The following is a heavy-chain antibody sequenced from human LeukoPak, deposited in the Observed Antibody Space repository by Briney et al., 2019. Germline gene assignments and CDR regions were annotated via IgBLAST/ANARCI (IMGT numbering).Heavy chain of an antibody. J-gene: IGHJ6*03. D-gene: IGHD2-8*01. CDR2: ISGSGGDT. V-gene: IGHV3-23*01. CDR3: TKTRGHCTYGVCYSYYYMDV. Sequence: GGSLRLSCAASGFTLGSYAMSWVRQAPGKGLEWVSTISGSGGDTDYADSVKGRFTISRDNSKTTLYLQMNSLRVEDTAVFYCTKTRGHCTYGVCYSYYYMDVRGKGTTVTVSS. CDR1: GFTLGSYA.